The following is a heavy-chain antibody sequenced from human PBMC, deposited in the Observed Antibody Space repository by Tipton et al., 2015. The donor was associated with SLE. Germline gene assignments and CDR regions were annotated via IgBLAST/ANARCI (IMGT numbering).Heavy chain of an antibody. CDR1: GGSFSGYF. Sequence: TLSLTCAVYGGSFSGYFWSWIRQPPGKGLEWIGDINHRGSTNYHPSLKSRFTISVDTSKNQFSLKVSSVSAADTAVYFCARVLEMVGATYFDFWGHGNLVTVSS. D-gene: IGHD1-26*01. J-gene: IGHJ4*01. CDR2: INHRGST. CDR3: ARVLEMVGATYFDF. V-gene: IGHV4-34*01.